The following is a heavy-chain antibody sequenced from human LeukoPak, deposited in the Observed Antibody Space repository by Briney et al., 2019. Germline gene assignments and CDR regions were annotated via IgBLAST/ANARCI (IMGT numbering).Heavy chain of an antibody. V-gene: IGHV4-4*07. CDR1: GGSISSYY. J-gene: IGHJ6*02. Sequence: SETLPLTCTVSGGSISSYYWSWIRQPAGKGLEWIGRIYTSGSTNYNPSLKSRVTMSVDTSKNQFSLKLSSVTAADTAVYYCARGRGYGLYYYYYGMDVWGQGTTVTVS. CDR3: ARGRGYGLYYYYYGMDV. D-gene: IGHD5-18*01. CDR2: IYTSGST.